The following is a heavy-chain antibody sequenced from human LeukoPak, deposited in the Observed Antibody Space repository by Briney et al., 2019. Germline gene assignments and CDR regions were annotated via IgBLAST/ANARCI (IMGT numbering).Heavy chain of an antibody. CDR2: FHSEDGET. CDR1: GYTLTELS. V-gene: IGHV1-24*01. D-gene: IGHD3-10*01. Sequence: ASVRVSCKVSGYTLTELSMHWVRQAPGKGLEWMGGFHSEDGETIYAEKFQGRVTMTEDTSTDTAYMELSSLRSEYTAVYYCATDPLWFGESYWGEGTLVTVSS. J-gene: IGHJ4*02. CDR3: ATDPLWFGESY.